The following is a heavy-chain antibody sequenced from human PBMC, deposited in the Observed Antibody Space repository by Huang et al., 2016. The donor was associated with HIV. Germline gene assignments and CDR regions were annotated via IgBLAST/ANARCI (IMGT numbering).Heavy chain of an antibody. CDR1: GFTFSSYG. CDR3: AKVTLGFDY. D-gene: IGHD2-15*01. J-gene: IGHJ4*02. Sequence: QVQLVESGGGVVQPGGSLRLSCATSGFTFSSYGMHWVRQAPGLGLEWVAFIQYDGTKKYDADSVKGRFNISRDNSKNMLHLQMNNLRVEDTAAYFCAKVTLGFDYWGQGTWVTVSS. V-gene: IGHV3-30*02. CDR2: IQYDGTKK.